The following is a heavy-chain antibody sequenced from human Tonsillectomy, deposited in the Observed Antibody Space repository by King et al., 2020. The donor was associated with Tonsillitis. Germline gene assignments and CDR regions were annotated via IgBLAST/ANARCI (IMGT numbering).Heavy chain of an antibody. CDR2: IYYSGST. D-gene: IGHD3-10*01. J-gene: IGHJ3*02. CDR3: ARHNHYYDAFDI. CDR1: GGSVSSTNYY. V-gene: IGHV4-39*07. Sequence: QLQESGPGLVKPSETLSLTCTVSGGSVSSTNYYWGWIRQPPGTGLEWIGSIYYSGSTYYNPSLKSRVTISLDTSKNQFSLRLSSVTAADTAVYYCARHNHYYDAFDIWGQGTMVTVSS.